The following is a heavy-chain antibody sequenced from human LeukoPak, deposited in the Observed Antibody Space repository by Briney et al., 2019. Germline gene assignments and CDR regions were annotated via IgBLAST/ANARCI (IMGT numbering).Heavy chain of an antibody. CDR3: ARGDYGGTFRYYFDY. Sequence: ASVKVSCKASGYTFTGYYMHWVRHAPGQGLEWMGWINPNSGGTNYAQKFQGRVTMTRDTSISTAYMELSRLRSDDTAVYYCARGDYGGTFRYYFDYWGQGTLVTVSS. J-gene: IGHJ4*02. D-gene: IGHD4-23*01. V-gene: IGHV1-2*02. CDR2: INPNSGGT. CDR1: GYTFTGYY.